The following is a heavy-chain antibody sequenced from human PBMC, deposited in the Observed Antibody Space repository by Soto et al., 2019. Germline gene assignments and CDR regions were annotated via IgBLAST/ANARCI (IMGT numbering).Heavy chain of an antibody. Sequence: SETLSLTCSVSGGSVSSSGHYWCWIRQHPGKSLEWIGYIYYSGSTYYNPSLESRLTISLDTSKNEFSLKLSSVTAADTAVYYCAILDVSTRRYYYIAVLRNATTVTV. V-gene: IGHV4-31*03. D-gene: IGHD1-1*01. J-gene: IGHJ6*03. CDR3: AILDVSTRRYYYIAV. CDR2: IYYSGST. CDR1: GGSVSSSGHY.